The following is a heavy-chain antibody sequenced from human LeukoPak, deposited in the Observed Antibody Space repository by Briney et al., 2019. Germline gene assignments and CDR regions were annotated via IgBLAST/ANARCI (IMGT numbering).Heavy chain of an antibody. CDR3: SSKILTCYYMGYFDY. CDR2: ISHSGATI. V-gene: IGHV3-11*04. J-gene: IGHJ4*02. CDR1: GFTFSDHY. Sequence: GGSLRLSCAASGFTFSDHYMSWIRQAPGKGLEWISYISHSGATIYYADSVKGRFTISGDNAKNSLYLQMDSLRAEDTAVYYCSSKILTCYYMGYFDYWGQGTLVTVSS. D-gene: IGHD3-9*01.